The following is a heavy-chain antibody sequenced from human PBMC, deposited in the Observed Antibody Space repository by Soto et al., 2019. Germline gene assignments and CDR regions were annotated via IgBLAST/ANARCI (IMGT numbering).Heavy chain of an antibody. V-gene: IGHV3-33*01. Sequence: QVQLVESGGGVVQPGRSLRLSCAASGFVFSSYGMHWVRQAPGKGLEWVGVIWYDGSNKYYADSVKGRFTISRDNSKNTLYLQMNSLRAEDTAVYYCASHVDADYWGQGTLVTVSS. CDR3: ASHVDADY. CDR2: IWYDGSNK. D-gene: IGHD5-12*01. CDR1: GFVFSSYG. J-gene: IGHJ4*02.